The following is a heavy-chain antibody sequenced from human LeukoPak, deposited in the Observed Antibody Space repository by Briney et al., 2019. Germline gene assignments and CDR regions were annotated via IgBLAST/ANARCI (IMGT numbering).Heavy chain of an antibody. CDR3: ARGENVAAAGIEY. D-gene: IGHD6-13*01. CDR1: GGSVSSSSHY. Sequence: SEPLSLTCIVSGGSVSSSSHYWAWIRQPPGMGLVWNGSIYYSGNTYYTPSLKRRVTISVDTSKNHFSLKLSSVTATDTAVYYCARGENVAAAGIEYWGQGTLVTVSS. J-gene: IGHJ4*02. CDR2: IYYSGNT. V-gene: IGHV4-39*01.